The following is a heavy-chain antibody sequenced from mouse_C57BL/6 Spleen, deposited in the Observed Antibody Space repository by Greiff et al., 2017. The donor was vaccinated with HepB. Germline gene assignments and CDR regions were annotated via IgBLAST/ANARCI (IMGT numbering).Heavy chain of an antibody. CDR2: INPGSGGT. J-gene: IGHJ1*03. V-gene: IGHV1-54*01. D-gene: IGHD2-4*01. Sequence: QVQLQQSGAELVRPGTSVKVSCKASGYAFTNYLIEWVKQRPGQGLEWIGVINPGSGGTNYNEKFKGKATLTADKSSSTAYMQLSSLTSEDSAVYFCARAQIYYDYDYWYFDVGGTGTTVTVSS. CDR3: ARAQIYYDYDYWYFDV. CDR1: GYAFTNYL.